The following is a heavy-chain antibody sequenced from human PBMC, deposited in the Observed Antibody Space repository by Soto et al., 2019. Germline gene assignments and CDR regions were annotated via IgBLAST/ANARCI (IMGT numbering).Heavy chain of an antibody. CDR2: IYYSGNT. D-gene: IGHD3-10*01. V-gene: IGHV4-39*01. CDR1: GGSIGGSTYY. CDR3: ARQPSPRGWFGELLNGYYYYGMDV. J-gene: IGHJ6*02. Sequence: PSEILSLTCTVSGGSIGGSTYYWGWIRQPPGKGLEWIGSIYYSGNTYYNPSLKIRVVMSVDTSNNQFSLKLTFVTAADTAVYYCARQPSPRGWFGELLNGYYYYGMDVWGQGTTVTVSS.